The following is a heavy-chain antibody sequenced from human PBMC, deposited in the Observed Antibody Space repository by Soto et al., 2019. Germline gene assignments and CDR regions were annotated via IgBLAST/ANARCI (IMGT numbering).Heavy chain of an antibody. Sequence: QVQLVESGGGVVQPGRSLRLSCAASGFTFSSYGMHWVRQAPGKGLEWVAVISYDGSNKYYADSVKGRFTISRDNSKNPLYLKLNSLRAEDTAVYYCAKVVGGYRGRDYWGQGTLVTVSS. D-gene: IGHD6-19*01. CDR1: GFTFSSYG. CDR3: AKVVGGYRGRDY. CDR2: ISYDGSNK. V-gene: IGHV3-30*18. J-gene: IGHJ4*02.